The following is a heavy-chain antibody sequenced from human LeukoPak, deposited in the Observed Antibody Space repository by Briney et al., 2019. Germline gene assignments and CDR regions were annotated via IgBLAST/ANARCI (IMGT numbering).Heavy chain of an antibody. CDR3: AREGLASFDY. Sequence: SETLSLTCVVYDESFSGYFWSWIRQPPGKGLEWIGEIYHSGSTNYNPSLKSRVTISVDKSKNQFSLKLSSVTAADTAVYYCAREGLASFDYWGQGTLVTVSS. CDR2: IYHSGST. V-gene: IGHV4-34*01. J-gene: IGHJ4*02. CDR1: DESFSGYF.